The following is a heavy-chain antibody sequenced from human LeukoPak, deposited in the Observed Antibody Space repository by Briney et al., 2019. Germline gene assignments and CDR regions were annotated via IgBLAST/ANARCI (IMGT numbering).Heavy chain of an antibody. CDR1: GYTFTSYY. Sequence: ASVKVTCKASGYTFTSYYMHWVRRAPGQGLEWMGIINPSGGSTSYAQKFQGRVTMTRDTSTSTVYMELSSLRSGDTAVYYCAREGSGSPHFDYWGQGTLVTVSS. CDR2: INPSGGST. CDR3: AREGSGSPHFDY. D-gene: IGHD1-26*01. V-gene: IGHV1-46*01. J-gene: IGHJ4*02.